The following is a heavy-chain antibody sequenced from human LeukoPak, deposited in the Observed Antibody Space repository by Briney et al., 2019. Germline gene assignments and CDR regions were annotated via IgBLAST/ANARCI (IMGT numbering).Heavy chain of an antibody. J-gene: IGHJ4*02. V-gene: IGHV4-38-2*01. CDR1: GYSISSGYY. CDR3: ARHTMVRGVIIGPVDY. D-gene: IGHD3-10*01. CDR2: IYHSGST. Sequence: PSETLSLTCAVSGYSISSGYYWGWIRQPPGKGLEWIGSIYHSGSTYYNPSLKSRVTISVVTSKNQFSLKLSSVTAADTAVYYCARHTMVRGVIIGPVDYWGQGTLVTVSS.